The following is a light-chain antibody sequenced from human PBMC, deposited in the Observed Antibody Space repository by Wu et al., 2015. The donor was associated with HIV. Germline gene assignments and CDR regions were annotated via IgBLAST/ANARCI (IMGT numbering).Light chain of an antibody. CDR1: QSVNNNY. V-gene: IGKV3-20*01. Sequence: EIVLTQSPGTLSLSPGEGATLSCRASQSVNNNYLAWYQQNPGQSPRLVIFGASNRATGIPDRFSGSGSGTDFTLSISRLEPEDFAVYYCQQYSSSPQTFGQGTKVEIK. CDR2: GAS. CDR3: QQYSSSPQT. J-gene: IGKJ1*01.